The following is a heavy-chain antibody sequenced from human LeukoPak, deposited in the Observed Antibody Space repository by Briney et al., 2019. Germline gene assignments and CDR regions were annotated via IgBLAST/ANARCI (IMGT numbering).Heavy chain of an antibody. D-gene: IGHD2-2*01. CDR2: IIHSGST. CDR3: VKSNSRYQPWTLDI. V-gene: IGHV4-34*12. Sequence: SETLSLTCAVYGGSFSGYYWSWIRQSPGKGLEWIGQIIHSGSTNYNPSLKSRVTISVDTSNNQLSLKVNSVTAADTAMYYCVKSNSRYQPWTLDIWGRGTMVTVSS. J-gene: IGHJ3*02. CDR1: GGSFSGYY.